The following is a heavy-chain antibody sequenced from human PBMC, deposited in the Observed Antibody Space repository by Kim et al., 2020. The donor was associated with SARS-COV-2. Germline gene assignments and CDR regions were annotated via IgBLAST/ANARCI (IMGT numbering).Heavy chain of an antibody. V-gene: IGHV3-21*01. CDR3: ARDGIFGVVIPSRRGGMDV. Sequence: GGSLRLSCAASGFTFSSYSMNWVRQAPGKGLEWVSSISSSSSYIYYADSVKGRFTISRDNAKNSLYLQMNSLRAEDTAVYYCARDGIFGVVIPSRRGGMDVWGQGTTVTVSS. J-gene: IGHJ6*02. D-gene: IGHD3-3*01. CDR2: ISSSSSYI. CDR1: GFTFSSYS.